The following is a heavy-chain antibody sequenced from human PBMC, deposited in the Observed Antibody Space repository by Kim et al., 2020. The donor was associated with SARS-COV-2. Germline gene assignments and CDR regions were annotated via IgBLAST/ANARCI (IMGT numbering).Heavy chain of an antibody. Sequence: DGNAKYTVDPVKGRFTISRDNAKNSLYLQMSSLRAEDTAVYYCVRGGRSYWGQGTLVTVSS. D-gene: IGHD3-10*01. V-gene: IGHV3-7*03. CDR2: DGNAK. CDR3: VRGGRSY. J-gene: IGHJ4*02.